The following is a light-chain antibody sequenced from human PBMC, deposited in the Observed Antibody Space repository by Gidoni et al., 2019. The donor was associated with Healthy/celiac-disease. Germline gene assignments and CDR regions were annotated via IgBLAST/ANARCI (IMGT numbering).Light chain of an antibody. CDR3: QQYGSSTAWT. V-gene: IGKV3-20*01. CDR2: GAS. CDR1: QSVSSSY. J-gene: IGKJ1*01. Sequence: IVLTQSPGTLSLSPGERATLSCRASQSVSSSYLAWYQQKPGQAPRLLIYGASSRATGIPDRFSGSGSGTDFTITISRLEPEDFAVYYCQQYGSSTAWTFGQGTKVEIK.